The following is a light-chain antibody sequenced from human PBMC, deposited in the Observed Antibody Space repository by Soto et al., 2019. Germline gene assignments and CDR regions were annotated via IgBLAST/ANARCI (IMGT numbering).Light chain of an antibody. J-gene: IGKJ1*01. Sequence: DIQLSQSPSTLSASVGDRVTITCRASQTINSWLAWYQQKPGKAPKLLIYKASSLESGVPARFSGSVSGTEFTLTITGLQHDDFATYYCHQYNDYSETFGQGTKVEIK. CDR1: QTINSW. CDR3: HQYNDYSET. CDR2: KAS. V-gene: IGKV1-5*03.